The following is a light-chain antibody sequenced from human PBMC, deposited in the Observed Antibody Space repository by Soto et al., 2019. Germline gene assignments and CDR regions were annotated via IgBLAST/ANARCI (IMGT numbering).Light chain of an antibody. J-gene: IGKJ1*01. V-gene: IGKV3-20*01. CDR2: GAS. CDR3: QQHGSSPT. CDR1: QSVSSSY. Sequence: EIVLTQPPGTLSLSPGERATLSCRASQSVSSSYLAWYQQKPGQAPRLLIYGASSRATGIPDRFSGSGSGTDFTLTISRLEPEDFAVYYCQQHGSSPTFGQGTKV.